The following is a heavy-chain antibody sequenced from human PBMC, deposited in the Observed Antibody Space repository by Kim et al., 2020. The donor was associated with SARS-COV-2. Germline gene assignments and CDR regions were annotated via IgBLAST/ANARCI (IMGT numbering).Heavy chain of an antibody. Sequence: GGSLRLSCAASGFTVSGDFLSWVRQAPGKGLESVSVIYTGGRTYYADSVKGRFTISRDNSKNTVYLQMKSLRAEDTAVYYCARVKVVGSTPPWFDPWGQGTLVTVSS. D-gene: IGHD3-22*01. CDR3: ARVKVVGSTPPWFDP. CDR1: GFTVSGDF. J-gene: IGHJ5*02. CDR2: IYTGGRT. V-gene: IGHV3-66*01.